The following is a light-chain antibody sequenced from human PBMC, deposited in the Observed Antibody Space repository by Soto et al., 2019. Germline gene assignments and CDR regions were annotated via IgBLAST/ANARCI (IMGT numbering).Light chain of an antibody. CDR3: QQRSNWPSP. J-gene: IGKJ5*01. V-gene: IGKV3-11*01. Sequence: SPATLSLSPGERATLSCMASQIVSSYLAWYQQKPGQAPRLLIYDASNRATGIPARFSGSGSGTDFTLTISSLEPEDFAVYYCQQRSNWPSPFGQGTRLEIK. CDR2: DAS. CDR1: QIVSSY.